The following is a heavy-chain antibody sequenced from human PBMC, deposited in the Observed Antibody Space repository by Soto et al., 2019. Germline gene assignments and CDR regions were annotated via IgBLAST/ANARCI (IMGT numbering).Heavy chain of an antibody. Sequence: LSLTCAVYGGSFSGYYWSWIRQPPGKGLEWIGEINHSGSTNYNPSLKSRVTISVDTSKNQFSLKLSSVTAADTAVYYCARMGIVVVPAAIDNWFDPWGQGTLVTVSS. CDR1: GGSFSGYY. J-gene: IGHJ5*02. CDR2: INHSGST. D-gene: IGHD2-2*03. V-gene: IGHV4-34*01. CDR3: ARMGIVVVPAAIDNWFDP.